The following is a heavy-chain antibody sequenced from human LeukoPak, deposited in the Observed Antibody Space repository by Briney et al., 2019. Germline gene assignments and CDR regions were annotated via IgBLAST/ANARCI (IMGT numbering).Heavy chain of an antibody. CDR3: ARGNGYPFDY. V-gene: IGHV6-1*01. CDR2: TYYRSKWYN. CDR1: GDSLSSNSAT. J-gene: IGHJ4*02. D-gene: IGHD3-3*01. Sequence: SQTLSLTCAISGDSLSSNSATWNWVRQSPSRGLEWLGRTYYRSKWYNDYAVSVKGRVTINPDASKKQFSLQLNSVTPEDTAMYYCARGNGYPFDYWGQGTLVTVSS.